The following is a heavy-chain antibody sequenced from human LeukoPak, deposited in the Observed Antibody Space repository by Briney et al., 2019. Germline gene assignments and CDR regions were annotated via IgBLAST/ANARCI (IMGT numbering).Heavy chain of an antibody. CDR3: AKDSLRFLEWLGGYFDY. J-gene: IGHJ4*02. CDR2: ISWNSGSI. D-gene: IGHD3-3*01. CDR1: GFTFDDYA. V-gene: IGHV3-9*01. Sequence: TGGSLRLSCAASGFTFDDYAMHWVRQAPGKGLEWVSGISWNSGSIGYADSVEGRFTISRDNAKNSLYLQMNSLRAEDTALYYCAKDSLRFLEWLGGYFDYWGQGTLVTVSS.